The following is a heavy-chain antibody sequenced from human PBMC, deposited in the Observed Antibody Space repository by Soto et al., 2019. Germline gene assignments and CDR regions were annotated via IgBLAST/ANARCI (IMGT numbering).Heavy chain of an antibody. CDR2: INPNSGGT. V-gene: IGHV1-2*04. D-gene: IGHD3-22*01. CDR3: ARRSSGYKDPHFDY. Sequence: ASVKVSCKASGYTFTGYYIHWVRQAPGQGLEWMGWINPNSGGTNYAQKFQGWVTMTRDTSISTAYMELSRLRSDDTAMYYCARRSSGYKDPHFDYWGQGTLVTVSS. J-gene: IGHJ4*02. CDR1: GYTFTGYY.